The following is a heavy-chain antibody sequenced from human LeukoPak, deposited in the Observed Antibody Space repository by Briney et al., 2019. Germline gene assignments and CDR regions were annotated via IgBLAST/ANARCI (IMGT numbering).Heavy chain of an antibody. Sequence: GASVKVSCKASGYTFTSYYMHWVRQAPGQGLEWMGIINPSGGNTSYAQKFQGRVTMTRDTSTSTVYMELSSLRSEDTAVYYCASEYSSGWSGEKRFDYWGQGTLVTVSS. J-gene: IGHJ4*02. CDR2: INPSGGNT. V-gene: IGHV1-46*01. D-gene: IGHD6-19*01. CDR1: GYTFTSYY. CDR3: ASEYSSGWSGEKRFDY.